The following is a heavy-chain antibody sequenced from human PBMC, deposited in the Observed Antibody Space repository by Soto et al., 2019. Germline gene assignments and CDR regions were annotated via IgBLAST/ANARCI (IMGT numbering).Heavy chain of an antibody. D-gene: IGHD1-26*01. Sequence: PGXSLRLSCASTGFTFCNSVMTWFLQAPGKGMEWXSSISXSGGVEYYEDXXKGRFNIXXDNYKNTPYLQMNRLRAEDTAVYYCARQERVSNWGQGTLVTVSS. CDR3: ARQERVSN. CDR2: ISXSGGVE. V-gene: IGHV3-23*02. J-gene: IGHJ4*02. CDR1: GFTFCNSV.